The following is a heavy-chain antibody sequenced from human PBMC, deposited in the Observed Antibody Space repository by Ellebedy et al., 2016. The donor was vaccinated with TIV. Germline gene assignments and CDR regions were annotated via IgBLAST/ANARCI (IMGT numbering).Heavy chain of an antibody. CDR2: ISGSGGST. Sequence: GESLKISXAASGFTFSSYAMSWVRQAPGKGLEWVSAISGSGGSTYYADSVKGRFTISRDNSKNTLYLQMNSLRAEDTAVYYCARGGSSAWYGDWGQGTLVTVSS. V-gene: IGHV3-23*01. CDR3: ARGGSSAWYGD. J-gene: IGHJ4*02. CDR1: GFTFSSYA. D-gene: IGHD6-19*01.